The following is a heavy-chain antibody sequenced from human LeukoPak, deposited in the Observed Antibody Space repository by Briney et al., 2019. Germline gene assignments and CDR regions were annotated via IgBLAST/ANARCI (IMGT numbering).Heavy chain of an antibody. D-gene: IGHD3-9*01. CDR3: AKDMHFDWSRGAFDI. CDR1: GFNFDDYA. V-gene: IGHV3-9*01. CDR2: INWKTGNG. Sequence: GGSLRLSCAVSGFNFDDYAMHWVRQAPGRGLEWVSGINWKTGNGIYADSVKGRFTISRDNAKNSLYLQMSSLRAEDTALYYCAKDMHFDWSRGAFDIWGQGTMVTVSS. J-gene: IGHJ3*02.